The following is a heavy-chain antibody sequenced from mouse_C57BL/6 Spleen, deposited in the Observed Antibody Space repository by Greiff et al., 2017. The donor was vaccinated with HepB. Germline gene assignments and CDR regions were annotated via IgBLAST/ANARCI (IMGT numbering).Heavy chain of an antibody. CDR2: IYPGDGDT. CDR1: GYAFSSSW. Sequence: QVQLQQTGPELVKPGASVKISCQASGYAFSSSWMNWVKQRPGKGLEWIGRIYPGDGDTNYNGKFKGKATLTADKSSSTAYMQLSSLTSEDSAVYVSARDYSNYVHFDDWGQGTTLTVSS. J-gene: IGHJ2*01. V-gene: IGHV1-82*01. CDR3: ARDYSNYVHFDD. D-gene: IGHD2-5*01.